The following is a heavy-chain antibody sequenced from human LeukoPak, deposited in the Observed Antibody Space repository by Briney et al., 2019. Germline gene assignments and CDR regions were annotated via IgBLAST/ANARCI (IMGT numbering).Heavy chain of an antibody. V-gene: IGHV3-64*01. J-gene: IGHJ4*02. Sequence: GGSLRLSCAASGFSFSGYTMHWVRQAPGKRLEYVSAINSTGGSTYYANSVKGRFTISRDNSKDTLYLQMGSLRAEDMAVYYCARYSSGRYFDYWGQGTLVTVSS. CDR2: INSTGGST. D-gene: IGHD6-19*01. CDR1: GFSFSGYT. CDR3: ARYSSGRYFDY.